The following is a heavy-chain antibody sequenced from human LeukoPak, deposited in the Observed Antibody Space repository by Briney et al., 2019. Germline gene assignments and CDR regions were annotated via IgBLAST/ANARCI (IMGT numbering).Heavy chain of an antibody. Sequence: GGSLRLSCAASGFTVSSNYMSWVRQAPGKGLEWVAVISYDGSNKYYADSVKGRFTISRDNSKNTLYLQMNSLRAEDTAVYYCAKDPYYYGSGSLDVWGQGTTVTVSS. V-gene: IGHV3-30*18. CDR1: GFTVSSNY. D-gene: IGHD3-10*01. CDR3: AKDPYYYGSGSLDV. CDR2: ISYDGSNK. J-gene: IGHJ6*02.